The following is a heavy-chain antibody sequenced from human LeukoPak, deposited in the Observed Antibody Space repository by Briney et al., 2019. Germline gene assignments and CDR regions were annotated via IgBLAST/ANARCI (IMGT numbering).Heavy chain of an antibody. Sequence: SETLSLTCTVSGYSISSGYYWGWIRQPPGKGLEWIGSIYHSGSTYYNPSLKSRVTISVDTSKNQFSLKLSSVTAADTAVYYCARVVAVAGFYYFDYWGQGTLVTVSS. CDR2: IYHSGST. V-gene: IGHV4-38-2*02. J-gene: IGHJ4*02. CDR1: GYSISSGYY. CDR3: ARVVAVAGFYYFDY. D-gene: IGHD6-19*01.